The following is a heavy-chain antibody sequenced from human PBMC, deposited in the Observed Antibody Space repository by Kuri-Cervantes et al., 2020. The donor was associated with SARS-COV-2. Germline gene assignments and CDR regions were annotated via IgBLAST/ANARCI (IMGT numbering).Heavy chain of an antibody. CDR2: IYWDDDK. CDR3: ARMKCSSTSCLRKFDY. J-gene: IGHJ4*02. Sequence: SGPTLVKPTQTLTLTCTFSGFSLNTDGVGVGWIRQPPGKALEWLALIYWDDDKRYNPSLKTRLTISKDTSKSQVVLTMTNMDPVDTATYYCARMKCSSTSCLRKFDYWGQGTLVTVSS. V-gene: IGHV2-5*02. CDR1: GFSLNTDGVG. D-gene: IGHD2-2*01.